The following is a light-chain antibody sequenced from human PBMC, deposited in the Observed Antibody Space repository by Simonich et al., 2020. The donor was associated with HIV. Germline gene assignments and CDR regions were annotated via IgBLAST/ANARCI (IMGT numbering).Light chain of an antibody. CDR1: QRVLDSSNNQNY. CDR2: LTS. V-gene: IGKV4-1*01. J-gene: IGKJ2*01. Sequence: DIVMTQSPDSLAVSLGERATINCKSSQRVLDSSNNQNYLAWYQQTPGQPPKLLIYLTSTRESGIPDRFSGSGSGTDFTLTINSLQAEDVAVYYCQQYYSTLSYTFGQGTKLEIK. CDR3: QQYYSTLSYT.